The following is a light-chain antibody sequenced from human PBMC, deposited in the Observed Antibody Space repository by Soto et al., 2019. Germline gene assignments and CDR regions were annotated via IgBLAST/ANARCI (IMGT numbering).Light chain of an antibody. J-gene: IGKJ1*01. CDR2: GGS. V-gene: IGKV3-20*01. CDR1: QSLHTKY. Sequence: EIVLTQSPGTLSLAPGERATLSCRAGQSLHTKYFTWYQQIPGQAPRLLIFGGSNRATGIPDRFSGSGSGTDFTLTISSLEPDDFAVYYCQHYDASQWTFGQGTKVDI. CDR3: QHYDASQWT.